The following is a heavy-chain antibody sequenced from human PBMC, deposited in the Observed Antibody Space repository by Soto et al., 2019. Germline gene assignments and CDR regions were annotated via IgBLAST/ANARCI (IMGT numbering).Heavy chain of an antibody. CDR3: ARAYGGNPALFDP. J-gene: IGHJ5*02. D-gene: IGHD4-17*01. V-gene: IGHV3-23*01. CDR1: GFTFSNYA. Sequence: GGSLRLSCAASGFTFSNYAMTWVRLAPGKGLEWVSAISGSGGSTYYADSVKGRFTFSRDNSKNTLYLQMNSLRAEDTAVYYCARAYGGNPALFDPWGQGTLVTVSS. CDR2: ISGSGGST.